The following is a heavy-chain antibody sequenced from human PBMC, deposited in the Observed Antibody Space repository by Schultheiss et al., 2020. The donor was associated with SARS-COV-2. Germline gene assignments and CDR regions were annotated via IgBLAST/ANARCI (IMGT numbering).Heavy chain of an antibody. V-gene: IGHV3-30*03. Sequence: GGSLRLSCAASGFTFSSYGMHWVRQAPGKGLEWVAVISYDGSNKYYADSVKGRFTISRDNSKNTLYLQMNSLRVEDTAVYYCARDRKSVIPFDYWGQGTLVTVSS. CDR3: ARDRKSVIPFDY. CDR1: GFTFSSYG. CDR2: ISYDGSNK. J-gene: IGHJ4*02. D-gene: IGHD2-21*01.